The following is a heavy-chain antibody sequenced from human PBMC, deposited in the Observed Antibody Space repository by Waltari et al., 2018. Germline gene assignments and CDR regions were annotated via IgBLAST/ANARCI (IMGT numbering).Heavy chain of an antibody. CDR3: ARGRGFGVDPYYYYGMDV. V-gene: IGHV1-69*05. D-gene: IGHD3-3*01. CDR1: GGTFSSYP. J-gene: IGHJ6*02. Sequence: QVQLVQSGAEVKKPGSSVKVSCKASGGTFSSYPLSWVRQAPGQGLEWMGGIIPIFGTANYAQKFQGRVTITTDESTSTAYMELSSLRSEDTAVYYCARGRGFGVDPYYYYGMDVWGQGTTVTVSS. CDR2: IIPIFGTA.